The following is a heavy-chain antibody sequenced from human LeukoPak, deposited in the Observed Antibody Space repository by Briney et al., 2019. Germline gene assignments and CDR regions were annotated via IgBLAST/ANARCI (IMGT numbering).Heavy chain of an antibody. V-gene: IGHV4-59*01. Sequence: SETLSLTRTVSGGSISGYYWSWIRQPPGKGLEWIGYIYYSGSTNYNPSLKSRVTISVDTSKNQFSLKLSSVTAADTAVYYCARRLGIGYCSGVSCYYYMDVWGKGTTVTVSS. CDR2: IYYSGST. CDR1: GGSISGYY. D-gene: IGHD2-15*01. J-gene: IGHJ6*03. CDR3: ARRLGIGYCSGVSCYYYMDV.